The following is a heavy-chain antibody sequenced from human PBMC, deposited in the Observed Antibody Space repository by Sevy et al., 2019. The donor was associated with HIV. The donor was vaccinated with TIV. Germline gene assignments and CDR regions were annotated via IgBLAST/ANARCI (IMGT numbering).Heavy chain of an antibody. CDR3: ARGQWEHPY. D-gene: IGHD1-26*01. CDR1: GGSFSSYY. V-gene: IGHV4-59*01. CDR2: IYYNGTT. Sequence: SETLSLTCTVSGGSFSSYYWSWIRQSPGKGLEWIGYIYYNGTTNSSPSLRRRVTISPHTSKSQFSLKLKSVTAADTAVYYCARGQWEHPYWGQGTQVTVSS. J-gene: IGHJ4*02.